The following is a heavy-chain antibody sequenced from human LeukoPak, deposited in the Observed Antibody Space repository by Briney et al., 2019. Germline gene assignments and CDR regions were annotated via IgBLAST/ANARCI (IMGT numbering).Heavy chain of an antibody. CDR3: ARGPYYYDSSGYYNFDY. J-gene: IGHJ4*02. CDR1: GYTFTSYG. CDR2: ISAYNGNT. D-gene: IGHD3-22*01. Sequence: VSVKVSCKASGYTFTSYGISWVRQAPGQGLEWMGWISAYNGNTNYAQKLQGRVTMTTDTSTSTAYMELRSLRSDDTAVYYCARGPYYYDSSGYYNFDYWGQGTLVTVSS. V-gene: IGHV1-18*01.